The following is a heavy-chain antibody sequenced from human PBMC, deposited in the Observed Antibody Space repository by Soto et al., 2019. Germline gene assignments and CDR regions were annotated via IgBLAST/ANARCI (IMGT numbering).Heavy chain of an antibody. D-gene: IGHD3-10*02. Sequence: QVQLVESGGGVVQPGRSLRLSCAASGFTFSSYAMHWVRQAPGKGLEWVAIISYNGKNKYYADSVKGRFTISRDNSKNTLYLQMNSLSAEDTAVFYCASEYMFYFDLWGRCTLVSFSS. CDR2: ISYNGKNK. V-gene: IGHV3-30*04. CDR1: GFTFSSYA. J-gene: IGHJ2*01. CDR3: ASEYMFYFDL.